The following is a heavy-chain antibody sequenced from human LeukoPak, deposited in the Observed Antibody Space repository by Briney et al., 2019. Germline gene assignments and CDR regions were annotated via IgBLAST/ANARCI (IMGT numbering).Heavy chain of an antibody. CDR1: GGSISSGGYY. V-gene: IGHV4-31*03. D-gene: IGHD4-17*01. J-gene: IGHJ4*02. Sequence: SETLSLTCTVSGGSISSGGYYWSWIRQHPGKGLEWIGYIYYSRSTYYNPSLKSRVTISVDTSKNQFSLKLSSVTAADTAVYYCARGGHDYGDYLFDYWGQGILVTVSS. CDR2: IYYSRST. CDR3: ARGGHDYGDYLFDY.